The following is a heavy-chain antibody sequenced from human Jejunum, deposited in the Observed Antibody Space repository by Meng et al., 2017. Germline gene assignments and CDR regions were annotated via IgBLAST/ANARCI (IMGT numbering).Heavy chain of an antibody. CDR2: IKSKTDGETT. CDR1: GLTFNNAW. J-gene: IGHJ1*01. V-gene: IGHV3-15*01. Sequence: EVQLVESGGGLVKPGGSLRLSCAASGLTFNNAWMGWVRQAPGKGLEWVGRIKSKTDGETTDYAAPVKGRFTISRDDSQNTLYLQMNTLKTEDTAVYYCTTVGEAQYWGQGTLVTVS. CDR3: TTVGEAQY. D-gene: IGHD3-10*01.